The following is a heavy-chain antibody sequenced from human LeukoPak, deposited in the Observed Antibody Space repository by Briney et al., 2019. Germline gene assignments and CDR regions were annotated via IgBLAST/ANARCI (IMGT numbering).Heavy chain of an antibody. Sequence: GASVKVSCKASGYTFTTYGLTWVRQAPGQGLEWMGWITGHNDNTNYAQKFQGRVTMTTDTSTSTAYMELRSLRSDDTAVYYCARGAQRPLDYWGQGTLVTVSS. CDR1: GYTFTTYG. J-gene: IGHJ4*02. CDR3: ARGAQRPLDY. V-gene: IGHV1-18*01. CDR2: ITGHNDNT. D-gene: IGHD5-24*01.